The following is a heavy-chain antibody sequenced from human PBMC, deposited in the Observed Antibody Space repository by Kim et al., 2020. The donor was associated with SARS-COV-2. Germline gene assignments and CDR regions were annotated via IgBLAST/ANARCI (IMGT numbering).Heavy chain of an antibody. CDR3: AKRDSSVPRRAFDI. CDR1: GFTFRSYA. D-gene: IGHD3-22*01. J-gene: IGHJ3*02. CDR2: ISSSGVTI. V-gene: IGHV3-23*01. Sequence: GGSLRLSCAASGFTFRSYAMSWVRQAPGKGLEWVSAISSSGVTIYYADSVKGRFTISRDNSKNTLYLQMNSLRAEDTAVYYCAKRDSSVPRRAFDIWGQGTMVTVSS.